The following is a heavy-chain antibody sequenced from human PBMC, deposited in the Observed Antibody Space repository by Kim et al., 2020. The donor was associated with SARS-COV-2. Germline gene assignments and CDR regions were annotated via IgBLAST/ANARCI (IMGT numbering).Heavy chain of an antibody. CDR2: IWYDGSNK. Sequence: GSLRLSCAASGFTFSSYGMHWVRQAPGKGLEWVAVIWYDGSNKYYADSVKGRFTISRDNSKNTLYLQMNSLRAEDTAVYYCARELWFGESSGGDAFDIWGQGTMVTVSS. CDR3: ARELWFGESSGGDAFDI. J-gene: IGHJ3*02. CDR1: GFTFSSYG. D-gene: IGHD3-10*01. V-gene: IGHV3-33*01.